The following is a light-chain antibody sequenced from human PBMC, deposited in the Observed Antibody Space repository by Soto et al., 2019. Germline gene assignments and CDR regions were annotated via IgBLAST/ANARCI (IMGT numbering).Light chain of an antibody. Sequence: DIQMTQSPSSLSASVGDRVTITCRASQTIYNYLNWYQRKPGTAPRLLIYAASILQTGVPSSFSASGSGTEFALNISSLQPGDFGTYYCQQGFSLPWTFGQGTTVEVK. CDR2: AAS. CDR1: QTIYNY. V-gene: IGKV1-39*01. J-gene: IGKJ1*01. CDR3: QQGFSLPWT.